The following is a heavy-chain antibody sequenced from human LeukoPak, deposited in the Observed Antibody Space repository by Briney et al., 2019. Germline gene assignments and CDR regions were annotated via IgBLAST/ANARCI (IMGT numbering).Heavy chain of an antibody. Sequence: ASVKVSCKASGYSXPIYGINWVRQAPGQGLEWMGWISTYDGNTRYAQNVQGRVTLMRDTSTSTVYMELRNLRSDDTAIYYCARDGVRRAPGWFDTWGQGTLVTVSS. D-gene: IGHD3-10*01. CDR1: GYSXPIYG. CDR3: ARDGVRRAPGWFDT. CDR2: ISTYDGNT. J-gene: IGHJ5*02. V-gene: IGHV1-18*01.